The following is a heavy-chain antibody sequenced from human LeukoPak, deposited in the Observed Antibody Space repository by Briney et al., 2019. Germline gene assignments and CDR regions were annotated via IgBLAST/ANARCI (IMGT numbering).Heavy chain of an antibody. J-gene: IGHJ4*02. CDR1: GFTFSSYA. D-gene: IGHD1-7*01. Sequence: GGSLRLSCAASGFTFSSYAMSWVRQAPGKGLEWVSAISGSGGSTYYADSVKGRFTISRDNSKNTLYLQMNSLRAEDTAVYYCAKVTELIGWNFDGLYYFDYWGQGTLVTVSS. V-gene: IGHV3-23*01. CDR3: AKVTELIGWNFDGLYYFDY. CDR2: ISGSGGST.